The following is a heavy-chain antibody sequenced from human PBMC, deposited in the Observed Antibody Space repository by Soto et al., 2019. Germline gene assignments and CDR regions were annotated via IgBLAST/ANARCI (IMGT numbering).Heavy chain of an antibody. J-gene: IGHJ5*01. V-gene: IGHV4-31*03. CDR2: IYYSGTA. CDR3: ARGFSTDFDW. D-gene: IGHD3-3*01. Sequence: SETLSLTCNVSGDSISSGRYYWGWIRQHPEKGLEWIGYIYYSGTAQYSPSFKSRITMSVDTSKSQFSLKMTSLTAADTAIYYCARGFSTDFDW. CDR1: GDSISSGRYY.